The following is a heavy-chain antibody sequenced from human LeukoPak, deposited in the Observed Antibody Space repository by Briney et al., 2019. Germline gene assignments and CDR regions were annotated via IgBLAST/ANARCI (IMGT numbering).Heavy chain of an antibody. Sequence: PGGSLRLSCAASGFTFSTYAVNWVRQAPGKGLEWVSTISGSGDSTYYADSVKGRFTISRDNSKDTLYLQMNSLGADDTAVYYCAKSRSSSISCYNYWGQGTLVTVSS. D-gene: IGHD2-2*01. V-gene: IGHV3-23*01. CDR3: AKSRSSSISCYNY. J-gene: IGHJ4*02. CDR1: GFTFSTYA. CDR2: ISGSGDST.